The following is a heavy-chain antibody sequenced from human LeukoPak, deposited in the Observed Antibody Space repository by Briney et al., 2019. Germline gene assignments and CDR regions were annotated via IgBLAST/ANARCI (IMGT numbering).Heavy chain of an antibody. V-gene: IGHV4-4*02. D-gene: IGHD5-18*01. CDR1: GVSISSSNW. Sequence: SGTLSLTCAVSGVSISSSNWWSWVRQPPGKGLEWIGEIFHSGITNYNPSLKSRVTLSVDKSKKQFSLKLNSVTAADTAVYYCARAGYKSGHGFDFWGQGTLVTVSS. J-gene: IGHJ4*02. CDR3: ARAGYKSGHGFDF. CDR2: IFHSGIT.